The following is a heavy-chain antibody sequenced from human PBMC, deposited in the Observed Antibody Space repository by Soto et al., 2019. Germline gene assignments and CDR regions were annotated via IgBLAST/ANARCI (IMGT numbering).Heavy chain of an antibody. CDR1: GGSISSGGYY. D-gene: IGHD1-26*01. CDR3: ARGGIVGATCWFDP. CDR2: IYYSGST. J-gene: IGHJ5*02. V-gene: IGHV4-31*03. Sequence: QVQLQESGPGLVKPSQTLSLTCTVSGGSISSGGYYWSWIRQHPGKGLEWIGYIYYSGSTYYNPSLKSRVTISVDTSKNQFSLKLSSVTAADTAVYYCARGGIVGATCWFDPWGQGTLVTVSS.